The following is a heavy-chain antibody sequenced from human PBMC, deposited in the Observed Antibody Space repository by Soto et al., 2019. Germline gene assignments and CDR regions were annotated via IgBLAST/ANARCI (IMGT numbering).Heavy chain of an antibody. CDR1: GLSLANCP. J-gene: IGHJ5*02. D-gene: IGHD3-16*01. Sequence: PVGSLRLSCGGFGLSLANCPMIWVRQTPGKGLEWISYISPRGDNIYYTESVKGRFTISRDNARNSLYLQMNSLRDEDAALYYCAIVPQPNVGWPYLYSSCAQGAPGT. V-gene: IGHV3-48*02. CDR2: ISPRGDNI. CDR3: AIVPQPNVGWPYLYSS.